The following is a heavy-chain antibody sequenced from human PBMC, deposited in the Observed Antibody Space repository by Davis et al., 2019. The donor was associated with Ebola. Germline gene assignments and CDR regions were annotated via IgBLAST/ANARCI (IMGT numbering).Heavy chain of an antibody. V-gene: IGHV3-74*01. CDR2: INTDGSFT. CDR3: ARGRYYGP. J-gene: IGHJ3*01. Sequence: PGGSLRLSCAASGFTFSSYWMHWVRHTPGKGLVWVSRINTDGSFTDYADSVKGRFTISRDNSKNTLYLQMNSLRAEDTAVFYCARGRYYGPWGHGTMVTVSS. D-gene: IGHD3-10*01. CDR1: GFTFSSYW.